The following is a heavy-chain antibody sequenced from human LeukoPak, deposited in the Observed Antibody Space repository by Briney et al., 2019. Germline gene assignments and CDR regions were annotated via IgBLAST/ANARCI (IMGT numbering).Heavy chain of an antibody. CDR3: ARHQIVGATRSPFDY. CDR1: GYSFATYW. Sequence: GESLKISCKGSGYSFATYWIGWMRRTPGKGLEWMGIIYPGDSDTRYSPSFQGQVTISADKSINTAYLQWSSLKTSDTAMYYCARHQIVGATRSPFDYWGQGTLVTVSS. D-gene: IGHD1-26*01. CDR2: IYPGDSDT. J-gene: IGHJ4*02. V-gene: IGHV5-51*01.